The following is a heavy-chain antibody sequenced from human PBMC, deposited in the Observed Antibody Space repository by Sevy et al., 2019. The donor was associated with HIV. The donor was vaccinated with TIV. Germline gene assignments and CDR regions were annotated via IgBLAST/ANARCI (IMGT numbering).Heavy chain of an antibody. CDR3: ARYCTRTSPHNWFDP. Sequence: SETLSLTCSVSGGSISSGDYYWTWMRQSPGKGLEWIGYIYYSGITYYNPSLKSRVIISIDTVKNQFSLKLSSVTAADTAVYYCARYCTRTSPHNWFDPGAREPWSPSPQ. CDR1: GGSISSGDYY. J-gene: IGHJ5*02. V-gene: IGHV4-30-4*01. D-gene: IGHD2-2*01. CDR2: IYYSGIT.